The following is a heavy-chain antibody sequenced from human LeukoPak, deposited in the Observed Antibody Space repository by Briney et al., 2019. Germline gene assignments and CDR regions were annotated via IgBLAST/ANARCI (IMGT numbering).Heavy chain of an antibody. D-gene: IGHD3-16*01. Sequence: ASVKVSCKASGYKFTDDYMHWVRQAPGLGLEFMGWINPDSGFTNYAQKFKGRVTMTRDTSISTAYLEVRSLTSDDTAVYYCAPTAEAYTSWWKVWGQGTLVTVSS. CDR2: INPDSGFT. CDR1: GYKFTDDY. V-gene: IGHV1-2*02. CDR3: APTAEAYTSWWKV. J-gene: IGHJ4*02.